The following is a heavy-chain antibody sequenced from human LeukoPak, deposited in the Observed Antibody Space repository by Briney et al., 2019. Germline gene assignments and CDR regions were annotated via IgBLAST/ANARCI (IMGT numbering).Heavy chain of an antibody. CDR2: IKGDGGVQ. D-gene: IGHD4-11*01. Sequence: GGSLRLSCVASGFTFSSSWMNWVRQAPGKGLEWVANIKGDGGVQYYVDSVKGRFTISRDNAKNSLFLEMNSLRAEDTAVHYCAREIYSNYQGDGLDVWGQGTTVTVSS. J-gene: IGHJ6*02. CDR1: GFTFSSSW. CDR3: AREIYSNYQGDGLDV. V-gene: IGHV3-7*04.